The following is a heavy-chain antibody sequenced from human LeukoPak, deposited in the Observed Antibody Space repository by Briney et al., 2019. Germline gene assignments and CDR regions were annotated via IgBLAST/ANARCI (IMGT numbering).Heavy chain of an antibody. CDR1: GYTFTSYY. J-gene: IGHJ4*02. V-gene: IGHV1-46*01. D-gene: IGHD4-17*01. CDR2: INPSGGST. Sequence: GASVKVSCKASGYTFTSYYMHWVRQAPGQGLEWMGIINPSGGSTTYAQKFQGRVTMTRDTSTSTVYMELSSLRSEDTAVYYCAGGPATTTVTYPFFDYWGQGTLVTVSS. CDR3: AGGPATTTVTYPFFDY.